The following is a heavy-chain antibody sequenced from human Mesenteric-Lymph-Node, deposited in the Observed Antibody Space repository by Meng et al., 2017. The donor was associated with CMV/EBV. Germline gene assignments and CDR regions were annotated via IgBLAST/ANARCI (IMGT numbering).Heavy chain of an antibody. CDR2: ISAYNGNT. D-gene: IGHD5-12*01. J-gene: IGHJ4*02. CDR1: GGTLFNRG. V-gene: IGHV1-18*01. Sequence: SCKAVGGTLFNRGVNWVRQAPGQGLEWMGWISAYNGNTNYAQKLQGRVTMTTDTSTSTAYMELRSLRSDDTTVYYCARDRGYSGYDNWGQGTLVTVSS. CDR3: ARDRGYSGYDN.